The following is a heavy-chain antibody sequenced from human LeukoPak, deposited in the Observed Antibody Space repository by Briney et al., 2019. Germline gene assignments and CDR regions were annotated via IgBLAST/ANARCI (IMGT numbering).Heavy chain of an antibody. CDR2: ISTSSNYI. Sequence: GGSLRLSCAASGFTFSSYNMNWVRQAPGKGLEWVSSISTSSNYIYYADSVKGRFTISRDNAKNSLYLQMNSLGAEDTAVYYCARDRSAPPSDYWGQGTLVTVSS. CDR3: ARDRSAPPSDY. CDR1: GFTFSSYN. V-gene: IGHV3-21*01. J-gene: IGHJ4*02.